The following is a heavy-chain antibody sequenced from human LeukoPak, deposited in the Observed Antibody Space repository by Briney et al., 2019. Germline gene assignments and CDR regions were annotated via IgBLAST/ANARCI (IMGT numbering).Heavy chain of an antibody. J-gene: IGHJ4*02. V-gene: IGHV3-11*01. Sequence: GGSLRLSCAVSGFTFSDYYMSWVRQAPGRGLEWVSYISSGGSTIYYADSVRGRFTISRDNARNSLYLQMSSLRAEDTAVYYCARDINYFDFWGQGTLVTVSS. CDR3: ARDINYFDF. CDR2: ISSGGSTI. CDR1: GFTFSDYY.